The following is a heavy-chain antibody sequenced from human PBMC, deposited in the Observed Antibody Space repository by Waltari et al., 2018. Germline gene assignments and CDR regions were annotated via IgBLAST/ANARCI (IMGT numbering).Heavy chain of an antibody. J-gene: IGHJ6*02. V-gene: IGHV3-43D*04. CDR1: GFPFDDFA. CDR2: ITWDGRST. CDR3: VKEAAGYDSLIANGLDV. D-gene: IGHD3-9*01. Sequence: EVQLEESGGGVVQPGGSLRLSCAASGFPFDDFATYGVRQAPGKGLEWVSLITWDGRSTYYADSVKGRFAISRDNGKDFLYLQMNSLRPEDTALYYCVKEAAGYDSLIANGLDVWGQGTTVTVSS.